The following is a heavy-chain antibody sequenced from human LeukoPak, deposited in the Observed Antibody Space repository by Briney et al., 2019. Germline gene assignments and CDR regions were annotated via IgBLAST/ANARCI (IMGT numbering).Heavy chain of an antibody. CDR2: IYYSGST. V-gene: IGHV4-39*07. Sequence: SGTLSLTCTVSGGSISSSSYYWGWIRQPPGKGLEWIGSIYYSGSTYYNPSLKSRVTISVDTSKNQFSLKLSSVTAADTAVYYCAREGYGGSYWGQGTLVTVSS. CDR1: GGSISSSSYY. D-gene: IGHD4-23*01. CDR3: AREGYGGSY. J-gene: IGHJ4*02.